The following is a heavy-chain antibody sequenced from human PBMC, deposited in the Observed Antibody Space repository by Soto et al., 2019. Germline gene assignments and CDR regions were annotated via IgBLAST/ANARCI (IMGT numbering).Heavy chain of an antibody. D-gene: IGHD1-20*01. CDR1: GYIFSSYA. CDR2: VNPANGYT. CDR3: ARLITGTVGVDY. Sequence: QVQLVQSGAGVKKPGASVTVSCKASGYIFSSYAMHWVRQAPGQRLEWMGWVNPANGYTKYSQTFQGRVTITWDTPASIAYMDLSSLRSGDTAVYYGARLITGTVGVDYWVQGTLVTVSS. V-gene: IGHV1-3*01. J-gene: IGHJ4*02.